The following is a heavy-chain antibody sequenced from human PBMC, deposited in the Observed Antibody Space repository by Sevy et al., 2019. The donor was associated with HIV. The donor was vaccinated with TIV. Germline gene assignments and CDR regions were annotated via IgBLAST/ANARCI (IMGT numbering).Heavy chain of an antibody. J-gene: IGHJ6*02. Sequence: GGSLRLSCAASGFTFSDYYMCWIRQAPGRGLEWVSYISSSGSTIYYADSVKGRFTISRDNAKNSLYLQMNSLRAEDTAVYYCASYYGSGRYYPKDYYYYGMDVWGQWTTVTVSS. CDR3: ASYYGSGRYYPKDYYYYGMDV. CDR2: ISSSGSTI. V-gene: IGHV3-11*04. CDR1: GFTFSDYY. D-gene: IGHD3-10*01.